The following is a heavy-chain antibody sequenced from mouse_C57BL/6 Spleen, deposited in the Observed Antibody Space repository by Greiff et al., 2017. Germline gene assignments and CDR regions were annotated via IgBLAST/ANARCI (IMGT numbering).Heavy chain of an antibody. Sequence: EVHLVESGPGLVKPSQSLSLTCSVTGYSITSGYYWNWIRQFPGNKLEWMGYISYDGSNNYNPSRKNRISITRYTSKNQFFLKLNSVTTEDTATYYCARGTGQGFAYWGQGTLVTVSA. CDR1: GYSITSGYY. V-gene: IGHV3-6*01. CDR2: ISYDGSN. J-gene: IGHJ3*01. CDR3: ARGTGQGFAY. D-gene: IGHD6-1*01.